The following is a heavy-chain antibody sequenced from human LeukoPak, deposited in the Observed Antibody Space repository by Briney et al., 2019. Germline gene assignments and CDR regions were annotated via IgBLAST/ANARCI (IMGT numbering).Heavy chain of an antibody. J-gene: IGHJ5*01. Sequence: SETLSLTCAVSGGSISSNKWWSWLRQAPGKGLEWLGEVVHSGSTNYNPSLKSPVTISIETAKNQFSLKLSSVNAADTAVYYCTRQPKSCTPGVFVTGKACWFDSWGQGTLVTVSS. CDR1: GGSISSNKW. D-gene: IGHD3-10*01. CDR3: TRQPKSCTPGVFVTGKACWFDS. V-gene: IGHV4-4*02. CDR2: VVHSGST.